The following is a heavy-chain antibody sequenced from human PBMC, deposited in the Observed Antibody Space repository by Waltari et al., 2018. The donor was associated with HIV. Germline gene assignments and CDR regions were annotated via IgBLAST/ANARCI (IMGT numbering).Heavy chain of an antibody. D-gene: IGHD2-21*02. Sequence: EVQLVESGGGLVQPGGSLRLSCAASGFTVSRNYMSWVRQAPGKGREWVSVIYSGGSTYYADSVKGRFTISRDNSKNTLYLQMNSLRAEDTAVYYCASIAYCGGDCYPRGMDVWGQGTTVTVSS. CDR2: IYSGGST. CDR3: ASIAYCGGDCYPRGMDV. J-gene: IGHJ6*02. V-gene: IGHV3-66*01. CDR1: GFTVSRNY.